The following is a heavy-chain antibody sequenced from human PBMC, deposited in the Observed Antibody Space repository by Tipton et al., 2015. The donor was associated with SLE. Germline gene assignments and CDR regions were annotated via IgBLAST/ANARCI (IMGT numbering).Heavy chain of an antibody. CDR1: GFTFSSYA. CDR2: ISYDGSNK. J-gene: IGHJ4*02. D-gene: IGHD1-26*01. V-gene: IGHV3-30-3*02. Sequence: RSLRLSCAASGFTFSSYAMHWVRQAPGKGLEWVAVISYDGSNKYYADSVKGRFTISRDNSKNTLYLQMNSLRAEDTAVYYCAKDGPLYSGSYGDYWGQGTLVTVSP. CDR3: AKDGPLYSGSYGDY.